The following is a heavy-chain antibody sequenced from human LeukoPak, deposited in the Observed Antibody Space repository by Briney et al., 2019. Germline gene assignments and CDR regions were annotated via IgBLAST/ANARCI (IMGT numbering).Heavy chain of an antibody. CDR1: GGSISSSSYY. J-gene: IGHJ5*02. CDR2: IYYSGST. D-gene: IGHD3-22*01. V-gene: IGHV4-39*07. Sequence: SETLSLTCTVSGGSISSSSYYWGWIRQPPGKGLEWIGSIYYSGSTYYNPSLKSRVTISVDTSKNQFSLKLSSVTAADTAVYYCARAGITMIVAPGPPQDNWFDPWGQGTLVTVSS. CDR3: ARAGITMIVAPGPPQDNWFDP.